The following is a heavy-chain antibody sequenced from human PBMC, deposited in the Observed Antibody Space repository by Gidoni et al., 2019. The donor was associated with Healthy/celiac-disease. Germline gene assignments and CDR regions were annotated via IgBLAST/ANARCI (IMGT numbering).Heavy chain of an antibody. CDR3: ARDRRDMITFGGVMAFPPWFDP. D-gene: IGHD3-16*01. Sequence: QVQLVQSGAEVKKPGSSVKVSCKASGGTFSSYAISWVRQAPGQGLEWMGGIIPIFGTANYAQKFQGRVTITADESTSTAYMELSSLRSEDTAVYYCARDRRDMITFGGVMAFPPWFDPWGQGTLVTVSS. V-gene: IGHV1-69*01. CDR2: IIPIFGTA. CDR1: GGTFSSYA. J-gene: IGHJ5*02.